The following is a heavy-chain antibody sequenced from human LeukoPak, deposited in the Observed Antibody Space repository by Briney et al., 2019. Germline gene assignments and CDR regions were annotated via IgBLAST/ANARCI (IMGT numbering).Heavy chain of an antibody. J-gene: IGHJ4*02. D-gene: IGHD1-26*01. Sequence: PGGSLRLSCAASGFTFSSYWMSWVRQAPGKGLGWVANIKQDGSEKHYVDSVKGRFTISRDNAKNSLYLQMNSLRAEDTAVYYCARDHRVAGATGSSDYWGQGTLVTVSS. CDR1: GFTFSSYW. CDR2: IKQDGSEK. V-gene: IGHV3-7*01. CDR3: ARDHRVAGATGSSDY.